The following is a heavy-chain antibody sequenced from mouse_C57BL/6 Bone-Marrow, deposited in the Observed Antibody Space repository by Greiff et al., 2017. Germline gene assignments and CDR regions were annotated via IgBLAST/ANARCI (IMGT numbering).Heavy chain of an antibody. CDR1: GYTFTSYW. V-gene: IGHV1-59*01. CDR2: IDPSDSYT. CDR3: ARSLSYFDY. J-gene: IGHJ2*01. Sequence: QVQLQQPGAELVRPGTSVKLSCKASGYTFTSYWMHWVKQRPGQGLEWIGVIDPSDSYTNYNQKFKGKATLTVDTSSSTAYMQLSSLTSEDSAVYYCARSLSYFDYWGQGNTLTVSS. D-gene: IGHD6-1*01.